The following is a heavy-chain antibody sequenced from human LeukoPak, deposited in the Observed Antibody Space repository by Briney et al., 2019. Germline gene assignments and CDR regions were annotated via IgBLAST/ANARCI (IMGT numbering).Heavy chain of an antibody. V-gene: IGHV3-23*01. D-gene: IGHD2-2*01. CDR3: ARGTTSSWYDS. CDR1: GFTFSTYA. J-gene: IGHJ5*01. CDR2: ISDSGGNT. Sequence: GGSLRLSCTASGFTFSTYAMSWVRQGPGKGLEWVSVISDSGGNTYYADSVKGRFTISRDNSKNTLSLRMNSLRAEDTAVYYCARGTTSSWYDSWGQGTLVTVSS.